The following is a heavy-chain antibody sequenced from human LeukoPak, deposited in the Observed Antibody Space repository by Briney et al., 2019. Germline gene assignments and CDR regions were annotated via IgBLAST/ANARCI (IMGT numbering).Heavy chain of an antibody. D-gene: IGHD3-22*01. CDR2: ISAYNGNT. CDR3: ARFYASSALSDWYFDL. J-gene: IGHJ2*01. CDR1: GYTFTSYG. V-gene: IGHV1-18*01. Sequence: GASVKVSCKASGYTFTSYGISWVRQAPGQGLEWMGWISAYNGNTNYAQKLQGRVTVTTDTSTSTAYMELRSLRSDDTAVYYCARFYASSALSDWYFDLWGRGTLVTVSS.